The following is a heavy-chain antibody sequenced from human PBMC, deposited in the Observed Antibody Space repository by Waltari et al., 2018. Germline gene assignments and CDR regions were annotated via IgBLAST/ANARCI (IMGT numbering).Heavy chain of an antibody. J-gene: IGHJ4*02. CDR1: SDSIAATDNY. CDR3: ARQQSVPTSGCFDF. V-gene: IGHV4-39*01. Sequence: TSETLSLTCSVSSDSIAATDNYWAWIRQPPGKGLEWIGSIHRGGNTYYNPSLKSRVTISVDTSKNRFSLKVDSVTAADTSIYYCARQQSVPTSGCFDFWGQGAQVAVSA. CDR2: IHRGGNT. D-gene: IGHD3-10*01.